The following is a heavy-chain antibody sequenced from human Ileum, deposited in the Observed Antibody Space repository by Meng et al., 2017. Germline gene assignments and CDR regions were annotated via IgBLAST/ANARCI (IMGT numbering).Heavy chain of an antibody. CDR2: IHHSGTT. J-gene: IGHJ4*02. V-gene: IGHV4-38-2*02. CDR1: GYSIGSGYY. D-gene: IGHD1-7*01. Sequence: GSLRLSCSITGYSIGSGYYWGWIRQAPGKGLEWISSIHHSGTTYYNPSLKSRISTSMDTSKNQFSLKLTSVTAADTAIYYCVRDRSDGGTTDFWGQGTLVTVSS. CDR3: VRDRSDGGTTDF.